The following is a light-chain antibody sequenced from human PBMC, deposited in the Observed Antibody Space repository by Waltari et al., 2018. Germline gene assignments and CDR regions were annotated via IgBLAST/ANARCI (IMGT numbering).Light chain of an antibody. CDR2: DVT. J-gene: IGLJ1*01. CDR3: CSDAGTSP. Sequence: QSALTQPRSVSGSPGQSVTISCTGASTNIGGYNYVSWYQQHPGKAPKLIIYDVTKRPSGVPDRSSGSKSGDTASLTISGLQAEDEADYYCCSDAGTSPFGTGTKVTVL. V-gene: IGLV2-11*01. CDR1: STNIGGYNY.